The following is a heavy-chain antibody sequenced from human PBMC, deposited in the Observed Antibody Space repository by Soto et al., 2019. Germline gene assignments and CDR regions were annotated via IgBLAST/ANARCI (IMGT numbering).Heavy chain of an antibody. V-gene: IGHV4-39*01. Sequence: SETLSLTCSASGGSISSSSYYWGWTRQPPGKGLEWIGSIYYSGSTYYNPSLKSRVTISVDTSKNQFSLKLSSVTAADTAVYYCARVLLWFGELSRTDNYGMDVWGQGTTVS. CDR2: IYYSGST. CDR3: ARVLLWFGELSRTDNYGMDV. J-gene: IGHJ6*02. D-gene: IGHD3-10*01. CDR1: GGSISSSSYY.